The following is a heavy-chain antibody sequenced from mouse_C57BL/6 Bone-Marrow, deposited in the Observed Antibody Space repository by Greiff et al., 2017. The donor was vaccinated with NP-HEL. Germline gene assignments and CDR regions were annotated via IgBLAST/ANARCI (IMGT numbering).Heavy chain of an antibody. J-gene: IGHJ1*03. V-gene: IGHV5-2*03. CDR1: EYEFPSHD. D-gene: IGHD2-2*01. CDR3: ARRGGYPYWYFDV. Sequence: EVKLVESGGGLVQPGESLKLSCESNEYEFPSHDMSWVRKTPEKRLELVAAINSDGGSTYYPDTMERRFIISRDNTKKTLYLRMSSLRSEDTALYYCARRGGYPYWYFDVWGTGTTVTVSS. CDR2: INSDGGST.